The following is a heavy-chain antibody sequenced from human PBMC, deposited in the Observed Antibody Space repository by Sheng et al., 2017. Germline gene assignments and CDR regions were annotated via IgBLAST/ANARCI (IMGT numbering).Heavy chain of an antibody. CDR2: IIPILGIA. Sequence: QVQLVQSGAEVKKPGSSVKVSCKASGGTFSSYAISWVRQAPGQGLEWMGGIIPILGIANYAQKFQGRVTITADKSTSTAYMELSSLRSEDTAVYYCATAVASITIFGVVTHDYYMDVWGKGTTVTVSS. D-gene: IGHD3-3*01. V-gene: IGHV1-69*04. CDR3: ATAVASITIFGVVTHDYYMDV. CDR1: GGTFSSYA. J-gene: IGHJ6*03.